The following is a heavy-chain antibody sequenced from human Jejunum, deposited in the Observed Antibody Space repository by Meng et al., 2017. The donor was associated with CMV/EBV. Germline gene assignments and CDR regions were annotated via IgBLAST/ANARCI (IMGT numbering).Heavy chain of an antibody. CDR2: ISSRESFI. CDR1: GFSFSIHT. J-gene: IGHJ6*02. V-gene: IGHV3-21*01. CDR3: ARGSDFRYGIDV. D-gene: IGHD3-3*01. Sequence: AASGFSFSIHTMNWVRQAPGKGLEWVSSISSRESFIYYADSVKGRFTISRDTAKNSLYLQMNSLRAEDTAIYYCARGSDFRYGIDVWGQGTTVTVSS.